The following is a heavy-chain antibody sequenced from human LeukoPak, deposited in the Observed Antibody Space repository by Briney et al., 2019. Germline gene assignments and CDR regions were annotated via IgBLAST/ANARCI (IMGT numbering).Heavy chain of an antibody. J-gene: IGHJ4*02. D-gene: IGHD3-3*01. Sequence: SETLSLTCTVSGGSISGYYWSWIRQPPGKGLEWIGYIYSSGTTNYNPSLKSQITISLDTSKNQFSLKLSSVTAADTAVYYCARDPSPYYDFWSGLNYIDYWGQGTLVTVSS. V-gene: IGHV4-59*01. CDR3: ARDPSPYYDFWSGLNYIDY. CDR1: GGSISGYY. CDR2: IYSSGTT.